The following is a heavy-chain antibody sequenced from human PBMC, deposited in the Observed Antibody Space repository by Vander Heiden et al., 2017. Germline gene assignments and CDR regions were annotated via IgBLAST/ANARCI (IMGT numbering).Heavy chain of an antibody. CDR2: IYYSGST. Sequence: QVQLQESGPGLVKPSETLSLTCTVSGGSVSSGKYFWSWIRQPPGKELEWIGYIYYSGSTLYNPSLNRRVTISVDTSQNQFSRKLNSVTAAHTPIYFCATENRATSSDSWFGFLDNRGQGPLVTVSS. CDR1: GGSVSSGKYF. CDR3: ATENRATSSDSWFGFLDN. J-gene: IGHJ4*02. V-gene: IGHV4-61*01. D-gene: IGHD3-10*01.